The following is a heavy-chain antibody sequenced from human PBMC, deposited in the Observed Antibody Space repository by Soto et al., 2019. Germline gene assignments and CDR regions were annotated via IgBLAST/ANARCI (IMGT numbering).Heavy chain of an antibody. CDR3: ERFRGSYGMDG. CDR2: IIPILGIA. Sequence: QVKLVQSGAEVKKPGSSVKVSCKASGGTFSSYTISWVRQAPGQGLEWMGRIIPILGIANYAQKFQGRVTITADKSTSTAYMELSSLRSEDTAVYYCERFRGSYGMDGWGQGTTVTVSS. V-gene: IGHV1-69*02. D-gene: IGHD3-10*01. CDR1: GGTFSSYT. J-gene: IGHJ6*02.